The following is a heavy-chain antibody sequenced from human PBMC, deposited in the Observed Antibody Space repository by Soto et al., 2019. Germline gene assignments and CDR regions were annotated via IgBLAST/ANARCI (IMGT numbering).Heavy chain of an antibody. CDR1: GGSISSSNW. Sequence: KTSETLSLTCAVSGGSISSSNWWSWVRQPPGKGLGWSGEIYHSGSTNYNPSLKSRVTISVDKSKNQFSLKLSSVTAADTAVYYCARAAPGRDYDFWSGYATYYYYGMDVWGQGTTVTVSS. CDR2: IYHSGST. CDR3: ARAAPGRDYDFWSGYATYYYYGMDV. J-gene: IGHJ6*02. V-gene: IGHV4-4*02. D-gene: IGHD3-3*01.